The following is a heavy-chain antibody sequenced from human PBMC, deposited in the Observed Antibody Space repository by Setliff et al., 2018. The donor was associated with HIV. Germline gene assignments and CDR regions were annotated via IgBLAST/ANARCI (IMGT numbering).Heavy chain of an antibody. Sequence: ASVKVSCKASGGTFSSYAISWVRQAPGQGLEWMGGIIPILGPANYAQKFQGRVTITAGEYTTTSYMELRNLRSEDTAIYYCARGLGNVVPDLIGYFDYWGQGTLVTVSS. D-gene: IGHD3-9*01. CDR3: ARGLGNVVPDLIGYFDY. CDR1: GGTFSSYA. CDR2: IIPILGPA. V-gene: IGHV1-69*13. J-gene: IGHJ4*02.